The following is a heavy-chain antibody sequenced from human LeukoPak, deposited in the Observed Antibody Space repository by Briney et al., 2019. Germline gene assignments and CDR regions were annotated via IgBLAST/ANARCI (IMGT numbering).Heavy chain of an antibody. CDR3: ARGRRDGYNFYWYFDL. J-gene: IGHJ2*01. Sequence: PSETLSLTCTVSGGSISSYYWSWIRQPPGKGLEWIGYLYYSGSTNYNPSLESRVTISLDTSKNHFSLRLSSVTAADTAVYYCARGRRDGYNFYWYFDLWGRGTLVTVSS. CDR2: LYYSGST. CDR1: GGSISSYY. D-gene: IGHD5-24*01. V-gene: IGHV4-59*01.